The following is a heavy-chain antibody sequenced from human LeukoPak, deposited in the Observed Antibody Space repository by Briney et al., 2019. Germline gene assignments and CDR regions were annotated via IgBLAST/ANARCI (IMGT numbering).Heavy chain of an antibody. CDR1: GFTFSSYS. CDR3: ARLRFDDSSCYPDY. Sequence: GGSLRLSCAASGFTFSSYSMNWVRQAPGKGLEWVSSISSSSSYIYYADSVEGRFTISRDNAKNSLYLQMNSLRAEDTAVYHCARLRFDDSSCYPDYWGQGTPGTGSS. J-gene: IGHJ4*01. D-gene: IGHD3-22*01. V-gene: IGHV3-21*01. CDR2: ISSSSSYI.